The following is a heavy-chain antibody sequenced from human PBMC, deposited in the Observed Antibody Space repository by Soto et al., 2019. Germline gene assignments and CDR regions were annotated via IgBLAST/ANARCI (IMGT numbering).Heavy chain of an antibody. CDR3: ARHHGPPTSEHWFDT. V-gene: IGHV1-18*01. CDR1: GYTFFTYD. Sequence: QVHLVQSGVEVKTPGASVKVSCQASGYTFFTYDISWVRQAPGQGLEWRGWISTYSGDTKYAQKFQGRVTMTTDTPTTTADLELRSLRSDGTAEYYCARHHGPPTSEHWFDTWGQGTLVTVSS. J-gene: IGHJ5*02. D-gene: IGHD2-21*01. CDR2: ISTYSGDT.